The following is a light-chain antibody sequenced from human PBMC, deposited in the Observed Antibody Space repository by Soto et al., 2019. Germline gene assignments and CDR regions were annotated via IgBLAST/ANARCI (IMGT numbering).Light chain of an antibody. Sequence: EIVLTQSPATLSLSPGERATLSCRASESIDSYLAWYQHKPGQAPRLLIYATSTRATGIPARFSGSGSGTEFTLTISRLQSEDFAIYYCQPYNKGPPWTFGQGTKVEIK. CDR2: ATS. CDR3: QPYNKGPPWT. V-gene: IGKV3-15*01. CDR1: ESIDSY. J-gene: IGKJ1*01.